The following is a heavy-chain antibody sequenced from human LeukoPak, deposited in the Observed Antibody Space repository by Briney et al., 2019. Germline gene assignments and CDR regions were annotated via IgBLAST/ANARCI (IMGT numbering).Heavy chain of an antibody. Sequence: SETLSLTCTVSGGSMSSYHWSWLRQPPGKGLEWIGYIYYSGSTNYNPSLKSRVTISVDTSKNQFSLKLSSVTAADTAVYYCAKAMAGPDAFDIWGQGTMVTVSS. CDR3: AKAMAGPDAFDI. CDR1: GGSMSSYH. J-gene: IGHJ3*02. CDR2: IYYSGST. V-gene: IGHV4-59*01. D-gene: IGHD6-19*01.